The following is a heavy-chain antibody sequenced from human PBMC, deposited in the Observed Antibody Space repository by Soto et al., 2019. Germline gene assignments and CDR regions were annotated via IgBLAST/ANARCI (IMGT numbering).Heavy chain of an antibody. CDR3: ARDLEVAVAGA. CDR1: GFTFSSYA. V-gene: IGHV3-30-3*01. D-gene: IGHD6-19*01. J-gene: IGHJ5*02. Sequence: QVQLVESGGGVVQPGRSLRLSCAASGFTFSSYAMHWVRQAPGKGLEWVAVISYDGSNKYYADSVKGRFTISRDNSKSALYLQMNSVRAEDTAVYYCARDLEVAVAGAWGQGTLVTVSS. CDR2: ISYDGSNK.